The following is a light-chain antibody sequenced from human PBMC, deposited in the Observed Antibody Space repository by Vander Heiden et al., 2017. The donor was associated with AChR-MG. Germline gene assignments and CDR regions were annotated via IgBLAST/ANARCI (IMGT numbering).Light chain of an antibody. CDR1: QSVSSSY. CDR2: GTS. V-gene: IGKV3-20*01. J-gene: IGKJ3*01. Sequence: EIVLTQSPGTLSLSPGERATLSCRASQSVSSSYLAWYQQKPGQAPRLLMYGTSNRATGIADRFSGSGSGTDFTLTISRLEPEDFAVYYCQQYGNSPPLTFGHGTKVVIK. CDR3: QQYGNSPPLT.